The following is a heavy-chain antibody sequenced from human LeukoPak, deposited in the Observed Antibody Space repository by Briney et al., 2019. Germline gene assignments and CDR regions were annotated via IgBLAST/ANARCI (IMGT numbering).Heavy chain of an antibody. J-gene: IGHJ5*02. CDR1: GGSIRSYY. V-gene: IGHV4-59*01. CDR3: ARALVGAKDRFDP. D-gene: IGHD1-26*01. CDR2: VSYSGYT. Sequence: PSETLSLTCTVSGGSIRSYYWNWIRQTPGKRLEWIGYVSYSGYTNYNPSLKSRVTISVDTSKNQFSLKMTSVTAADTAVYYCARALVGAKDRFDPWGQGTLVTVSS.